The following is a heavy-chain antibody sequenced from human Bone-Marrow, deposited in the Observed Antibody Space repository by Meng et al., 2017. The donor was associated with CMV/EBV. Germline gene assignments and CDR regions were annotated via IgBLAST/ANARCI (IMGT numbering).Heavy chain of an antibody. J-gene: IGHJ4*02. D-gene: IGHD4-17*01. CDR1: GFSLSTSGVG. CDR2: IYCNDVK. CDR3: ARHDYGASVDY. V-gene: IGHV2-5*01. Sequence: SGPTLVKPTQTLTLTCTFSGFSLSTSGVGVSWFRQPPGKALEWLALIYCNDVKHYGPFLKSRLTITKGTSENHVVLTMTNMDPVDTATYYVARHDYGASVDYWGQGTLVTVSS.